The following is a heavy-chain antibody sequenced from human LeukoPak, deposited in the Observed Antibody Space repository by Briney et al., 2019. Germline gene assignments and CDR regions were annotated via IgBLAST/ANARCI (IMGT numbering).Heavy chain of an antibody. D-gene: IGHD5-12*01. J-gene: IGHJ4*02. CDR1: GFTFSSYS. CDR2: ISSSSSYI. Sequence: GGSLRLSCAASGFTFSSYSMNWVRQAPGKGLEWVSSISSSSSYIYYADSVKGRFTISRDNAKNSLYLQMNSLRAEDTAVYYCASEYGGLTFDYWGQGTLVTVSS. V-gene: IGHV3-21*01. CDR3: ASEYGGLTFDY.